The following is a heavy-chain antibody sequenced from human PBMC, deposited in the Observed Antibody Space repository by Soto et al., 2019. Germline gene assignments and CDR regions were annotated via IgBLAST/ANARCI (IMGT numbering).Heavy chain of an antibody. D-gene: IGHD3-3*01. Sequence: QVQLQESGPGLVKPSQTLSLTCTVSGGSISSGDYYWSWIRQPPGKGLEWIGYIYYSGSTYYNPSLNSRVTISVDTSKNQFSLKLSSVTAADTAVYYCARGTYYDFWSGPNWFDPWGQGTLVTVSS. CDR2: IYYSGST. J-gene: IGHJ5*02. CDR3: ARGTYYDFWSGPNWFDP. CDR1: GGSISSGDYY. V-gene: IGHV4-30-4*01.